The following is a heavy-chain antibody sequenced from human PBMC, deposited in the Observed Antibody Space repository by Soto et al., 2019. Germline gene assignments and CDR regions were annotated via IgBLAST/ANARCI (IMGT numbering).Heavy chain of an antibody. CDR2: INAGNGNT. Sequence: GASVKVSCKASGYTFTSYAMHWVRQAPGQRLEWMGWINAGNGNTKYSQKFQGRVTITRDTSASTAYMELSSLRSEDTAVYYCARGLVPAVRDWFDPWGQGTLVTVSS. CDR3: ARGLVPAVRDWFDP. CDR1: GYTFTSYA. D-gene: IGHD2-2*01. V-gene: IGHV1-3*01. J-gene: IGHJ5*02.